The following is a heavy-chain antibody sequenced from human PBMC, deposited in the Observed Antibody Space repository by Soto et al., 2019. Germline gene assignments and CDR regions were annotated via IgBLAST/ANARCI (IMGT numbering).Heavy chain of an antibody. CDR3: ARHLHRIKISQG. D-gene: IGHD3-3*01. J-gene: IGHJ4*02. Sequence: SETLSLTCTVSGGSISSSSYYWGWIRQPPGKGLEWIGSIYYSGSTYYNPSLKSRVTISVGTSKDQFSLKLSSVTAADTAVYYCARHLHRIKISQGWGQGTLVPVSS. CDR1: GGSISSSSYY. V-gene: IGHV4-39*01. CDR2: IYYSGST.